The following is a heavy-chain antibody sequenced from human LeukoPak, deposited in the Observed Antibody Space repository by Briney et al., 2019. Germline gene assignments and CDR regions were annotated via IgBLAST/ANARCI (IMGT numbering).Heavy chain of an antibody. CDR2: ISGSGGST. CDR1: GFTFSSYG. Sequence: GGSLRLSCAASGFTFSSYGMSWVRQAPGKGLEGVSAISGSGGSTYYADSVMGRFTISRDNSKNTLYLQMNSLRAEDTAVYYCAKQIAAAGGPIDYWGQGTLVTVSS. D-gene: IGHD6-13*01. V-gene: IGHV3-23*01. J-gene: IGHJ4*02. CDR3: AKQIAAAGGPIDY.